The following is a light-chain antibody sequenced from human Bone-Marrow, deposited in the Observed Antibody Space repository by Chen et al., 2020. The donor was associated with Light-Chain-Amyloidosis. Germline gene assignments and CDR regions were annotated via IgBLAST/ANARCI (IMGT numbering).Light chain of an antibody. CDR2: EVT. J-gene: IGLJ1*01. CDR3: SSYTITNTLV. V-gene: IGLV2-14*01. Sequence: QAALTPPASVSGSPGQSITISRTGTSSDVGGDNHVSWYQQHPDKAPKLMIYEVTNRPSWVPDRVSGSKSDNTASLTISGLQTEDEADYFCSSYTITNTLVFGSGTRVTVL. CDR1: SSDVGGDNH.